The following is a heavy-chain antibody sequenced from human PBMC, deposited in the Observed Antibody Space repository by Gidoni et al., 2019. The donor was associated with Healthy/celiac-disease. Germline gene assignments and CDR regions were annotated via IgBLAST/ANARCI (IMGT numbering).Heavy chain of an antibody. Sequence: QVQLVESGGGVVQPGRSRRLSCAVSGLSFRRYALHWVRQAPGKGLEWVAIISYDGNKKDYAHSVKGRFTISRDNSKNTLYLQMNSLTIEDTAVYYCAREEGVEFLEWSVYGMDVWGQGTTVTVSS. V-gene: IGHV3-30*04. CDR3: AREEGVEFLEWSVYGMDV. CDR2: ISYDGNKK. J-gene: IGHJ6*02. CDR1: GLSFRRYA. D-gene: IGHD3-3*01.